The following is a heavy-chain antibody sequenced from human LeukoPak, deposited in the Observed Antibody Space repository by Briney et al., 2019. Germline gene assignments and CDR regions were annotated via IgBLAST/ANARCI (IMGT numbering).Heavy chain of an antibody. CDR1: GYTFTGNY. CDR2: ISVNNVNT. V-gene: IGHV1-18*04. D-gene: IGHD1-1*01. J-gene: IGHJ4*02. Sequence: ASVKVSCKASGYTFTGNYIHWVRQAPGQGLEWMGWISVNNVNTNYAQKFQGRVTMTTDTSMDTAYMELRSLRSDDTAVYYCGRGTTGPTDYWGQGTLVTVSS. CDR3: GRGTTGPTDY.